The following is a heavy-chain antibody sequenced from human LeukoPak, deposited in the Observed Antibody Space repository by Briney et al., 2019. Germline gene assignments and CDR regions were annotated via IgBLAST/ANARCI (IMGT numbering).Heavy chain of an antibody. Sequence: SETLSLTCTVSGDSISTYYWSWIRQPPGKGLEWIGYIYYRVTSDYNPSLKSRVTMSVDMSTRQISLKLSSVTAADTSVYYCARAVGGDGSGSLWGPGTLVTVSS. CDR1: GDSISTYY. D-gene: IGHD3-10*01. CDR3: ARAVGGDGSGSL. V-gene: IGHV4-59*01. J-gene: IGHJ4*02. CDR2: IYYRVTS.